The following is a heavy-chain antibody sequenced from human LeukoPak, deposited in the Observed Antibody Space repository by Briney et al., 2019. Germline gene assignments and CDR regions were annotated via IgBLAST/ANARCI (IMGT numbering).Heavy chain of an antibody. CDR1: GGSISSSSYF. D-gene: IGHD6-6*01. J-gene: IGHJ5*02. V-gene: IGHV4-39*01. CDR3: ARSQHDYSSSVTWFDP. CDR2: IYYSGST. Sequence: PLETLSLTCTVSGGSISSSSYFWGWIRQPPGRGLEWIGSIYYSGSTYYNPSLKSRVTMSVDTSKNQFSLKLSSVTAADTAVYYCARSQHDYSSSVTWFDPWGQGTLVTVSS.